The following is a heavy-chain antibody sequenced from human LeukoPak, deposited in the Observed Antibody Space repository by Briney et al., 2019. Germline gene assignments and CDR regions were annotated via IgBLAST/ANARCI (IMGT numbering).Heavy chain of an antibody. D-gene: IGHD1-26*01. V-gene: IGHV3-64*01. J-gene: IGHJ4*02. CDR3: VRTSGSLDY. CDR2: INTNGGTT. CDR1: GFTFSNYA. Sequence: GGSLRLSCVASGFTFSNYAMHWVRQAPGKGLEYVSAINTNGGTTYCANSVKGRFTISRDNSKNTVYLQMGSLRAEDMAVYYCVRTSGSLDYWGQGTLVTVSS.